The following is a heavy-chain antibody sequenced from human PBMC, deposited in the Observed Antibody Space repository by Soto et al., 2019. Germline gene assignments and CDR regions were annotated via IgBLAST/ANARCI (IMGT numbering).Heavy chain of an antibody. Sequence: QVQLVQSGPEVKKPEASVKVSCKTSGYTFTSSGISWVRQAPGQGPEWMGWISGHNGATNFARNFQDRVTLTIDSSTTTAYRELRSLCFADTAIYYCARDKGGCGIFDDWGQGTLVTVSS. CDR3: ARDKGGCGIFDD. CDR2: ISGHNGAT. J-gene: IGHJ4*02. CDR1: GYTFTSSG. V-gene: IGHV1-18*04. D-gene: IGHD2-15*01.